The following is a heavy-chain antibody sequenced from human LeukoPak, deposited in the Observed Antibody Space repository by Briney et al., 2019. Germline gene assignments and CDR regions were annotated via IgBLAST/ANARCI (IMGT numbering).Heavy chain of an antibody. CDR1: GFTFSSSW. D-gene: IGHD3-16*01. V-gene: IGHV3-74*01. CDR2: ITRDGSST. J-gene: IGHJ6*04. Sequence: GGSLRLSCAASGFTFSSSWMHWVRQAPGKGLVWVSRITRDGSSTTYADSVKGRFTTSRDNAKNTLYLQMDSLRDDDTTVYYCARDPGYGSWSPFWGGMDVWGNGTTVVVSS. CDR3: ARDPGYGSWSPFWGGMDV.